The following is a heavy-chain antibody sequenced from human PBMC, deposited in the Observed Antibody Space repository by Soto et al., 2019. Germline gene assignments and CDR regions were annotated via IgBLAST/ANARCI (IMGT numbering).Heavy chain of an antibody. CDR1: GGSLSGYY. V-gene: IGHV4-34*01. J-gene: IGHJ4*02. CDR2: IDHGGRT. Sequence: QVQLQQWGAGLLKPSETLSLTCAVYGGSLSGYYWSWIRQPPGKGLEWIGEIDHGGRTNYNPSLKSRVTISVDTSKNQVSLKLNSVTAADTAVYYCARGGPGYYGSGSYYPRWGQGTLVTVSS. D-gene: IGHD3-10*01. CDR3: ARGGPGYYGSGSYYPR.